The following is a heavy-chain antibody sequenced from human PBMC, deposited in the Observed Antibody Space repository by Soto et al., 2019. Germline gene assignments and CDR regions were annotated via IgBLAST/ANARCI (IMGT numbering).Heavy chain of an antibody. V-gene: IGHV4-31*03. J-gene: IGHJ4*02. D-gene: IGHD2-15*01. CDR1: GGSINSGGYC. CDR3: SRAILV. Sequence: QVQLQESGPGLVKPSQTLSLTCTVSGGSINSGGYCWSWIRQHPGKGLDWIGCISYGGSTSYNPSLKTRVTISVDTSKNQFSLKLTSVTGADTAVYYCSRAILVWGQGALITVSS. CDR2: ISYGGST.